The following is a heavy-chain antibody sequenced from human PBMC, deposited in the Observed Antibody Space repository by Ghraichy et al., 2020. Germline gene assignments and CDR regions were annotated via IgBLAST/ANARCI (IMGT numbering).Heavy chain of an antibody. CDR3: ARAYYYDSSGRGPGGY. CDR2: ISAYNGNT. CDR1: GYTFTSYG. D-gene: IGHD3-22*01. J-gene: IGHJ4*02. Sequence: ASVKVSCKASGYTFTSYGISWVRQAPGQGLEWMGWISAYNGNTNYAQKLQGRVTMTTDTSTSTAYMELRSLRSDDTAVYYCARAYYYDSSGRGPGGYWGQGTLVTVSS. V-gene: IGHV1-18*01.